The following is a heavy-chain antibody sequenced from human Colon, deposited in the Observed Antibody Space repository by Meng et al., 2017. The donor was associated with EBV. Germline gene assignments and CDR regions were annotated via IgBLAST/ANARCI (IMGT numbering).Heavy chain of an antibody. CDR3: ARRRYYYGSGSYHSYYFDY. D-gene: IGHD3-10*01. Sequence: RQVGPGLLKPSSTLSPALTISGGSISLSSYYCGWIRQRPGKGLEWNGRIYYNESTYYNPSIKSRVTISVDTTKNQFSLKLNSVTAADTAVYYCARRRYYYGSGSYHSYYFDYWGQGALVTVSS. J-gene: IGHJ4*02. CDR2: IYYNEST. V-gene: IGHV4-39*01. CDR1: GGSISLSSYY.